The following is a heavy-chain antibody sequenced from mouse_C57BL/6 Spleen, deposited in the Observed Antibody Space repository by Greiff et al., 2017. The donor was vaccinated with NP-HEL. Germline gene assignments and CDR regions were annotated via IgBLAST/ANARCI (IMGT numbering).Heavy chain of an antibody. J-gene: IGHJ3*01. CDR1: GYTFTGYW. CDR2: ILPGSGST. CDR3: ARWWLRRGGFAY. V-gene: IGHV1-9*01. Sequence: QVQLKESGAELMKPGASVKLSCKATGYTFTGYWIEWVKQRPGHGLEWIGEILPGSGSTNYNETGMGKATFTADTSSNTAYMQLNSLTTEDSAIYYCARWWLRRGGFAYWGQGTLVTVSA. D-gene: IGHD2-2*01.